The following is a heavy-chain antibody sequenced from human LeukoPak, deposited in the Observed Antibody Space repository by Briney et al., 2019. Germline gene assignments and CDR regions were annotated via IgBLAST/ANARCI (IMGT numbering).Heavy chain of an antibody. V-gene: IGHV4-61*02. D-gene: IGHD1-26*01. CDR1: GGSISSGSYY. CDR2: IYTSGST. J-gene: IGHJ4*02. CDR3: ARDGGSYGWVDY. Sequence: SETLSLTCTVSGGSISSGSYYWSWIRQPAGKGLEWIGRIYTSGSTNYNPSLKSRVTISVDTSKNQFSLKLSSVTAADTAVYYCARDGGSYGWVDYWGQGTLVTVSS.